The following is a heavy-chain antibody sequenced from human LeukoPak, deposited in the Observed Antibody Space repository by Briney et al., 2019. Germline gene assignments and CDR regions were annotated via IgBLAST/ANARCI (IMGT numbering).Heavy chain of an antibody. J-gene: IGHJ4*02. V-gene: IGHV1-2*04. CDR2: INPNSGGT. D-gene: IGHD2-21*01. Sequence: VASVKVSCKASGYTFTGYYMHWVRQAPGQGLEWMGWINPNSGGTNYAQKFQGWVTMTRDTSISTAYMELSRLRSDDTAVYYCARDKKYCGGDCYPYYFDYWGQGTLVTVSS. CDR1: GYTFTGYY. CDR3: ARDKKYCGGDCYPYYFDY.